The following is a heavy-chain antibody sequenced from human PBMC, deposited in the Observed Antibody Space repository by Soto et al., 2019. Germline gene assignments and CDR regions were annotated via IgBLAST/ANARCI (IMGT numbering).Heavy chain of an antibody. CDR1: GGTFSSYA. V-gene: IGHV1-69*01. CDR3: ARTGLINGYCSGGSCYSGEYFQH. CDR2: IIPIFGTA. Sequence: QVQLVQSGAEVKKPGSSMKVSCKASGGTFSSYAISWVRQAPGQGLEWMGGIIPIFGTANYAQKFQGRVTITADESTSTAYMELSSLRSEDTAVYYCARTGLINGYCSGGSCYSGEYFQHWGQGTLVTVSS. D-gene: IGHD2-15*01. J-gene: IGHJ1*01.